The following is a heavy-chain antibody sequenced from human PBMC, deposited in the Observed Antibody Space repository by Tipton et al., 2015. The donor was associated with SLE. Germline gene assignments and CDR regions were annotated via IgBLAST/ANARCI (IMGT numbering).Heavy chain of an antibody. Sequence: FTFSRDNAKNSLYLQMNSLRAEDTAVYYCVRGGMAADYWGQGTLVTVSS. J-gene: IGHJ4*02. V-gene: IGHV3-7*04. CDR3: VRGGMAADY. D-gene: IGHD6-13*01.